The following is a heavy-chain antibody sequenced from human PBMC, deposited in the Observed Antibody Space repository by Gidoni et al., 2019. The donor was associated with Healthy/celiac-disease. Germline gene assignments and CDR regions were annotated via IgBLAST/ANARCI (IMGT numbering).Heavy chain of an antibody. Sequence: QLQLQESGPGLVKPSETLSLPCTVSGGSISSSSYYWGWIRQPPGKGLEWIGSIYYSGSTYYNPSLKSRVTISVDTSKNQFSLKLSFVTAADTAVYYCARSPDVYSGYEYFDYWGQGTLVTVSS. CDR2: IYYSGST. D-gene: IGHD5-12*01. CDR1: GGSISSSSYY. CDR3: ARSPDVYSGYEYFDY. V-gene: IGHV4-39*01. J-gene: IGHJ4*02.